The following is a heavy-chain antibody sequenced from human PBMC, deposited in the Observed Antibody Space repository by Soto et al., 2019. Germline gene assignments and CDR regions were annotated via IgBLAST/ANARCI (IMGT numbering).Heavy chain of an antibody. CDR1: GFTFSSSE. CDR2: IHPSGQPI. Sequence: EVQLVEAGGGLVQPGGSLRLSCAVSGFTFSSSEMSWVRQAPGKGLEWISYIHPSGQPIFYADSVKGRFTISRDNANNSLFLQMNRLRAEYTAVYYCARRASRWGQGTMVTVSS. V-gene: IGHV3-48*03. J-gene: IGHJ3*01. D-gene: IGHD1-26*01. CDR3: ARRASR.